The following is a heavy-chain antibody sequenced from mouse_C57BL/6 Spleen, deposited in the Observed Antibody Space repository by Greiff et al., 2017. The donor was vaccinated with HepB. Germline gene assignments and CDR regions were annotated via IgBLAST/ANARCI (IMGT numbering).Heavy chain of an antibody. J-gene: IGHJ2*01. CDR3: ARSYYYGSHFDY. CDR2: INPGSGGT. D-gene: IGHD1-1*01. V-gene: IGHV1-54*01. Sequence: QVQLKESGAELVRPGTSVKVSCKASGYAFTNYLIEWVKQRPGQGLEWIGVINPGSGGTNYNEKFKGKATLTADKSSSTAYMQLSSLTSEDSAVYFCARSYYYGSHFDYWGQGTTLTVSS. CDR1: GYAFTNYL.